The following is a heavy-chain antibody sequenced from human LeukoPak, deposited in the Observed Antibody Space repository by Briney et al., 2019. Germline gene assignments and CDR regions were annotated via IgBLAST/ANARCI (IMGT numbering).Heavy chain of an antibody. J-gene: IGHJ3*02. Sequence: PGGSLRLSCAASGFTFSSYWMSWVRQAPGRGLEWVANMKQDGSERYYVDSVKGRFTIPRDNAKNSLYLQMNSLRAEDTAVYYCARGVRGATQYDAFDIWGQGTTVTVSS. CDR2: MKQDGSER. CDR3: ARGVRGATQYDAFDI. V-gene: IGHV3-7*01. D-gene: IGHD3-10*01. CDR1: GFTFSSYW.